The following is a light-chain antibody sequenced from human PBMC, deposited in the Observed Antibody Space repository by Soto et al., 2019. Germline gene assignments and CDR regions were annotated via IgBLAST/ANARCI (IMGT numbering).Light chain of an antibody. CDR1: SSNIGTNY. Sequence: QSVLTQPPSASGTPGQRVTISCSGSSSNIGTNYVYWYQHLPGAAPKLLISRNNQRPSGVPDRFSGSKSGTSASLAISGLRSEDEADYYCATRDDSLSGHWLFGGGTKLT. J-gene: IGLJ3*02. V-gene: IGLV1-47*01. CDR3: ATRDDSLSGHWL. CDR2: RNN.